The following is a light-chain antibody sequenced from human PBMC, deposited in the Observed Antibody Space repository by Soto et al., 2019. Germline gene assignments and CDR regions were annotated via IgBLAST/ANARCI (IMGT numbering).Light chain of an antibody. CDR1: SSDVGSYNL. CDR2: EGN. J-gene: IGLJ1*01. V-gene: IGLV2-23*01. CDR3: CSYAGTNTFV. Sequence: QAVLTQPASVSGSPGQSITISCTGTSSDVGSYNLVSWYQQHPGKAPKLMIYEGNKRPSGVSNRFSGSKSANTASLTISGLQTEDEADYYWCSYAGTNTFVFGTGTKLTVL.